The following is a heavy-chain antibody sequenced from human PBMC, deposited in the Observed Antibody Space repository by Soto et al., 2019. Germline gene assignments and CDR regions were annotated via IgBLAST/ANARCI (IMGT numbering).Heavy chain of an antibody. V-gene: IGHV4-34*01. Sequence: QVQLQQWGAGLLKPSETLSLTCAVYGGSFSGYYWSWIRQPPGKGLEWIGEINHSGSTNYNPSLKSLVTISVDTSKNQFSLMLSSVTAADTAVYYCARGLGRDGYNLIDYWGQGTLVTVSS. D-gene: IGHD5-12*01. CDR1: GGSFSGYY. CDR3: ARGLGRDGYNLIDY. CDR2: INHSGST. J-gene: IGHJ4*02.